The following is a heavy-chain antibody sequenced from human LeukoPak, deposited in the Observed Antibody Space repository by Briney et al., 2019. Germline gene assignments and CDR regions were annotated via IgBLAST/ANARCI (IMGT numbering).Heavy chain of an antibody. Sequence: PGRSLTLSCAASGFTFSSYAMSWVRQARGKGVEWVSAISGSGGSTYYADSVKGRFPISRDNSKNTLYLQMNSLRAEDTAVYYCAKVLYDSSGTNWFDPWGKGTLVAVPS. J-gene: IGHJ5*02. CDR3: AKVLYDSSGTNWFDP. V-gene: IGHV3-23*01. CDR1: GFTFSSYA. D-gene: IGHD3-22*01. CDR2: ISGSGGST.